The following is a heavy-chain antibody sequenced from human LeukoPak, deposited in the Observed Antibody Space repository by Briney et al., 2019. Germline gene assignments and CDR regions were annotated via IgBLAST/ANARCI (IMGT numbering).Heavy chain of an antibody. Sequence: SETLSLTCAVSGYSISSGYYWGWIRQPRGKGLEWLGSIYHSGSTYYNPSLKSRVTISVDTSKNQFSLKLSSVTAADTAVYYCASLPRRSGSYYVGYWGQGTLVTVSS. CDR2: IYHSGST. CDR1: GYSISSGYY. V-gene: IGHV4-38-2*01. CDR3: ASLPRRSGSYYVGY. J-gene: IGHJ4*02. D-gene: IGHD1-26*01.